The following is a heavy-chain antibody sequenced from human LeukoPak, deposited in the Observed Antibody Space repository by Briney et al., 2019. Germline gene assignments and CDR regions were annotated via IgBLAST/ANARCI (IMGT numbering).Heavy chain of an antibody. CDR2: ISSSSSTI. CDR3: ARERSSTSVNY. Sequence: GGSLRLSCAASGFTFSSYSMNWVRQAPGKGLEWVSYISSSSSTIYYADSVKGRFTISRDNAKDSLYLQMNSLRAEDTAVYYCARERSSTSVNYWGQGTLVTVSS. CDR1: GFTFSSYS. V-gene: IGHV3-48*01. J-gene: IGHJ4*02. D-gene: IGHD2-2*01.